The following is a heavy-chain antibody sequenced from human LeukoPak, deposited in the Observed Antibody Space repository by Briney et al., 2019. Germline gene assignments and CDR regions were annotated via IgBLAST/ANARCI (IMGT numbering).Heavy chain of an antibody. V-gene: IGHV3-11*06. CDR2: ISSSSSYT. CDR3: ARGLRYFDWPLDY. J-gene: IGHJ4*02. CDR1: GFTFSDYY. D-gene: IGHD3-9*01. Sequence: GGSLRLSCAASGFTFSDYYMSWIRQAPGKGLEWVSYISSSSSYTNYADSVKGRFTISRDNAKNSLYLQMNSLRAEDTAVYYCARGLRYFDWPLDYWGQGTLVTVSS.